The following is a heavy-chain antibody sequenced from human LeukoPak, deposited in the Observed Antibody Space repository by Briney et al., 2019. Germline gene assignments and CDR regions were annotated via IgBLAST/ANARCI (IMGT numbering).Heavy chain of an antibody. V-gene: IGHV1-69*13. CDR1: GYTFTSYA. J-gene: IGHJ5*02. Sequence: GASVKVSCKASGYTFTSYAISWVRQAPGQGLEWMGGIIPIFGTANYAQKFQGRVTITADESTSTAYMELSSLRSEDTAVYYCATSWGGSSGNWFDPWGQGTLVTVSS. CDR2: IIPIFGTA. CDR3: ATSWGGSSGNWFDP. D-gene: IGHD6-6*01.